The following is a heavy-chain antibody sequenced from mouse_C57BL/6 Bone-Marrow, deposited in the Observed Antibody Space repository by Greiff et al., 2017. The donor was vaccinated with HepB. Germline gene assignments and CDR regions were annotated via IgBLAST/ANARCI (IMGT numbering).Heavy chain of an antibody. CDR3: ARKGVDYYGSSPAWFAY. CDR2: IWSGGST. Sequence: VQLQQSGPGLVQPSQSLSITCTVSGFSLTSYGVHWVRQSPGKGQEWLGVIWSGGSTDYNAAFISRLSISKDNSKSQVFFKMNSLQADDTAIYYCARKGVDYYGSSPAWFAYWGQGTLVTVSA. J-gene: IGHJ3*01. V-gene: IGHV2-2*01. D-gene: IGHD1-1*01. CDR1: GFSLTSYG.